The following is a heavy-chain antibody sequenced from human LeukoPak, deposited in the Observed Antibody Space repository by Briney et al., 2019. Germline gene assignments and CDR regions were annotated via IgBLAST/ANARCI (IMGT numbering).Heavy chain of an antibody. D-gene: IGHD3-10*01. CDR3: ARVTMVRGVISWFDP. CDR1: GFTFSSYG. Sequence: GGSLRLSCTPSGFTFSSYGMHWVRQAPGKGLEWVSYISSSGSTIYYADSEKGRFTNSRDNAKNSLYLQMNSLRAEVTAVYYCARVTMVRGVISWFDPWGQGTLVTVSS. V-gene: IGHV3-48*04. CDR2: ISSSGSTI. J-gene: IGHJ5*02.